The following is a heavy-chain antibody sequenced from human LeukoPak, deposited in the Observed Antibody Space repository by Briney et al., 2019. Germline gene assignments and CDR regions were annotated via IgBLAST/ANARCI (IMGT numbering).Heavy chain of an antibody. CDR1: GFTFSDYY. V-gene: IGHV3-11*04. Sequence: GGSLRLSCTASGFTFSDYYMSWFRQAPGKGLEWLSHISGSGRTIHYADSVKGRLTASRDTAKNSLYLQMNDLRVEDTAVYYCARVISSYWGQGTLVTVSS. J-gene: IGHJ4*02. CDR2: ISGSGRTI. D-gene: IGHD3-10*01. CDR3: ARVISSY.